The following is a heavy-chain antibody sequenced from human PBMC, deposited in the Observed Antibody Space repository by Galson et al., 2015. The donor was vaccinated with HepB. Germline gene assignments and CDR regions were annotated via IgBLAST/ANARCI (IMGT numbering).Heavy chain of an antibody. Sequence: SLRLSCAASGFTVSSNYMSWVRQAPGKGLEWVSVIYSGGSTYYADSVKGRFTISRDNSKNTLYLQMNSLRAEDTAVYYCARAEHLRYFSHYYYYMDVWGKGTTVTVSS. CDR1: GFTVSSNY. CDR2: IYSGGST. J-gene: IGHJ6*03. V-gene: IGHV3-53*01. CDR3: ARAEHLRYFSHYYYYMDV. D-gene: IGHD3-9*01.